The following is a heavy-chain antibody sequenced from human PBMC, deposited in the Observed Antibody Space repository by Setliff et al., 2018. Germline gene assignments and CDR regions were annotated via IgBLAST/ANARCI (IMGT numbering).Heavy chain of an antibody. CDR2: ISYDGSNI. CDR1: GFIFSSLA. D-gene: IGHD3-22*01. Sequence: GGSLRLSCAASGFIFSSLAMHWVRQAPGKGLEWVAVISYDGSNIYYADSVTGRFTISRDNAKNSLYLQMNSLRAEDTAVYYCASSSSGQRRKQSWGQGTLVTVSS. J-gene: IGHJ5*02. CDR3: ASSSSGQRRKQS. V-gene: IGHV3-30-3*01.